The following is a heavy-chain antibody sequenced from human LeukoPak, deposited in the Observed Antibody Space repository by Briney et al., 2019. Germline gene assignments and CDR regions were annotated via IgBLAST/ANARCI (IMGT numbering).Heavy chain of an antibody. D-gene: IGHD6-19*01. CDR1: GGSISSSSYY. J-gene: IGHJ4*02. CDR2: IYYSGST. CDR3: ASIAVAGGVIDY. Sequence: PSETLSLTCTVSGGSISSSSYYWGWIRQPPGKGLEWIGYIYYSGSTNYNPSLKSRVTISVDTSKNQFSLKLSSVTAADTAVYYCASIAVAGGVIDYWGQGTLVTVSS. V-gene: IGHV4-61*05.